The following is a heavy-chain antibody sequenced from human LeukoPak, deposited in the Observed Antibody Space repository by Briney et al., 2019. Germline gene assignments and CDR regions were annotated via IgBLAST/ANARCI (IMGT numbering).Heavy chain of an antibody. CDR2: INHSGST. CDR1: GGSFSGYY. J-gene: IGHJ3*02. V-gene: IGHV4-34*01. Sequence: SETLSLTCAVYGGSFSGYYWSWIRQPPGKGLEWIGEINHSGSTNYNPSLKSRVTISVDTSKNQFSLKLTSVTAADTAIYYCARGLGGIDYDSSRGAFDIWGQGTMVTVSS. CDR3: ARGLGGIDYDSSRGAFDI. D-gene: IGHD3-22*01.